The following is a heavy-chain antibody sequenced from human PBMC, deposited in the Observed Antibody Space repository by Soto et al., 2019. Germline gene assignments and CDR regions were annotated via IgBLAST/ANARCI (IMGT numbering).Heavy chain of an antibody. CDR2: VWHSGRT. CDR1: GGSISPHY. CDR3: VREIVGATTWFDP. J-gene: IGHJ5*02. Sequence: QVQLQESGPGLVKPSETLSLTCTVSGGSISPHYWHWIRQPPGQGLEWVGYVWHSGRTNYNSSLNRRVTTSLDTSNNHFSLSLTAVTAADTAIYYRVREIVGATTWFDPWGQGNLVTFSS. D-gene: IGHD1-26*01. V-gene: IGHV4-59*11.